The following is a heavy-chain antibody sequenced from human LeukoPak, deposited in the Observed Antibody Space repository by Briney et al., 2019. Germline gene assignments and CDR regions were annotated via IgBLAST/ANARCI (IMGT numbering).Heavy chain of an antibody. D-gene: IGHD3-22*01. CDR1: GYTFTGYY. Sequence: GASVKVSCKASGYTFTGYYMHWVRQAPGQGLEWMGWINPNSGGTNYAQKFQGRVTMTRDTSISTAYMELSRLRSDDTAVYYCARVARYYYDSSGYFGPDYWGQGTLVTVSS. CDR3: ARVARYYYDSSGYFGPDY. J-gene: IGHJ4*02. V-gene: IGHV1-2*02. CDR2: INPNSGGT.